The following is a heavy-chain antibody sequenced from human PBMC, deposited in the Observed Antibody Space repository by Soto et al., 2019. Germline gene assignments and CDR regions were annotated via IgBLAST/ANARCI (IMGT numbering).Heavy chain of an antibody. Sequence: QVQLQQWGAGLLKPSETLSLTCAVYGGSFSGYYWSWIRQPPGKGLEWIGEINHSGSTNYNPSLKSRVTISVDTSKNQFSLKLSSVTAADTAVYCCARGPYVLMVPDVWGKGTTVTVSS. CDR3: ARGPYVLMVPDV. J-gene: IGHJ6*04. D-gene: IGHD2-8*01. CDR1: GGSFSGYY. V-gene: IGHV4-34*01. CDR2: INHSGST.